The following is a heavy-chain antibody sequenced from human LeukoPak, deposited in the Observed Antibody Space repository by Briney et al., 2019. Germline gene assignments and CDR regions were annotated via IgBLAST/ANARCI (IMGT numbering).Heavy chain of an antibody. V-gene: IGHV3-49*04. CDR2: IRRKDHGGTP. CDR1: GFTFVDYA. D-gene: IGHD3-9*01. Sequence: GGSLRLSCTTSGFTFVDYAMSWVRQAPGKGLEWVGFIRRKDHGGTPEHAASVKGRFTISRDDSKSIAYLQMNSLKTEDTAVYFCARDSNFELDYWGQGTQVTVSS. CDR3: ARDSNFELDY. J-gene: IGHJ4*02.